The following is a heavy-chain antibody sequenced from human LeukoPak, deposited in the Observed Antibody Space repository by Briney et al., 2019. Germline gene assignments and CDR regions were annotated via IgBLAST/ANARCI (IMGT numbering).Heavy chain of an antibody. CDR1: GYTFTGYY. Sequence: ASVKVSCKASGYTFTGYYMHWVRQAPGQGLEWMGWINPNSGGTNYAQKFQGRVTMTRDTSISTAYMELSRLRSDDTAVYYCARGSRQYYYDSSGYIDLDYWGQGTLVTVSS. J-gene: IGHJ4*02. V-gene: IGHV1-2*02. D-gene: IGHD3-22*01. CDR2: INPNSGGT. CDR3: ARGSRQYYYDSSGYIDLDY.